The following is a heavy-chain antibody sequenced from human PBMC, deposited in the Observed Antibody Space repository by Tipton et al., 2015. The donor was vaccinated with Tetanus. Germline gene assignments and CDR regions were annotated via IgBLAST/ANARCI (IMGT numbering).Heavy chain of an antibody. CDR3: AGLYYYDSASYPLY. D-gene: IGHD3-10*01. V-gene: IGHV4-59*08. J-gene: IGHJ4*02. CDR2: VYDSGST. Sequence: TLSLTCTVSGGSMSTYYWNWIRQSPGEGLEWIGYVYDSGSTNYNSSLKSRVTMSVDTSKNQFSLSLRSVTAADTAVFYCAGLYYYDSASYPLYWGQGTLVTVSS. CDR1: GGSMSTYY.